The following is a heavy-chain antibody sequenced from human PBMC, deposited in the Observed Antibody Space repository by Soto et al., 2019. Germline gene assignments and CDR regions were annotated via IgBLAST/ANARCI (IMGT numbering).Heavy chain of an antibody. Sequence: PGGSVRLSCAGSGFSFSSYSMNWVRQAPGKGLEWVSSISSSSTAIFYGDSVKGRFIISRDNAENSLYLQMNSLRAEDTAVYYCAXDSVNSGSYYDYFDYWGQGTLVTVSS. V-gene: IGHV3-21*01. D-gene: IGHD1-26*01. J-gene: IGHJ4*02. CDR2: ISSSSTAI. CDR1: GFSFSSYS. CDR3: AXDSVNSGSYYDYFDY.